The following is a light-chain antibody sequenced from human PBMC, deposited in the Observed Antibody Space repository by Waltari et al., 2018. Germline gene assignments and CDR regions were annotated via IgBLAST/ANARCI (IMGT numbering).Light chain of an antibody. Sequence: QSALTQPASVSGSPGQSITISCTGTSSDVAAYDYVSWYRQLPGKAPELMISDVSRRPSGISDRFSGSKSGDTASLTISGLQAEDEADYYCSSMISGGPLVFGSGTQVTVL. CDR1: SSDVAAYDY. CDR2: DVS. V-gene: IGLV2-14*03. CDR3: SSMISGGPLV. J-gene: IGLJ1*01.